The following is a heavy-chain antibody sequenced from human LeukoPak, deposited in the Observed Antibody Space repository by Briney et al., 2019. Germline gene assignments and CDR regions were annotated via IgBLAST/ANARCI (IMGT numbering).Heavy chain of an antibody. D-gene: IGHD3-10*01. CDR1: RFIFSSYS. Sequence: GGSLTLSCAASRFIFSSYSMNWVRPAPGKGLEWVSYISSSSSNIFYADSVKGRFTIYRDHAKNSLYLQMSSLRDEDTAVYYCTRDWSITKHAFDNWGQGTMVTVSS. V-gene: IGHV3-48*02. CDR2: ISSSSSNI. J-gene: IGHJ3*02. CDR3: TRDWSITKHAFDN.